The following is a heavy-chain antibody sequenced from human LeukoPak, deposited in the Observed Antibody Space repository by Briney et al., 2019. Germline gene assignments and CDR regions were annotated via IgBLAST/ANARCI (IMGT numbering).Heavy chain of an antibody. CDR3: ARDQAHYYGSGSFYGMDV. Sequence: SETLSLTCTVSGGSISSYYWSWIRQPPGKGLEWIGYINYSGSTNYNPSLKSRVTISVDTSKNQFSLKLSSVTAADTAVYYCARDQAHYYGSGSFYGMDVWGQGTTVTVSS. J-gene: IGHJ6*02. D-gene: IGHD3-10*01. CDR2: INYSGST. V-gene: IGHV4-59*01. CDR1: GGSISSYY.